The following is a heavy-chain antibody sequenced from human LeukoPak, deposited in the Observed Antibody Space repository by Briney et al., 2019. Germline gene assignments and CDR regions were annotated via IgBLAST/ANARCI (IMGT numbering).Heavy chain of an antibody. CDR3: AKVSTIHYYGSGSYDAAYFDY. Sequence: PGGSLRLSCAASGFTFSSYAMSWVRQAPGKGLEWVSAISGSGGSTYYADSVKGRFTISRDNSKNTLYLQMNSLRAEDTAVYYCAKVSTIHYYGSGSYDAAYFDYWGQGALVTVSS. V-gene: IGHV3-23*01. CDR2: ISGSGGST. J-gene: IGHJ4*02. CDR1: GFTFSSYA. D-gene: IGHD3-10*01.